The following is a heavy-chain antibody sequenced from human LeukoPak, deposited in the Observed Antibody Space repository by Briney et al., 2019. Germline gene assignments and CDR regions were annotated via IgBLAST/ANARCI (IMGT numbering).Heavy chain of an antibody. CDR1: GFTFSSYT. V-gene: IGHV3-23*01. J-gene: IGHJ4*02. Sequence: PGGSLRLSCAASGFTFSSYTMSWVRQAPGKGLEWVSAISGSGGSTYYADSVKGRFTISRDNSKNTLYLQMNSLGAEDTDLYYCAKGSQWLVKSHFDYWGQGTLVTVSS. CDR2: ISGSGGST. D-gene: IGHD6-19*01. CDR3: AKGSQWLVKSHFDY.